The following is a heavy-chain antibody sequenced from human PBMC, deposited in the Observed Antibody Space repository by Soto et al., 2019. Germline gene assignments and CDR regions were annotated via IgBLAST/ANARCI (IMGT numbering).Heavy chain of an antibody. CDR3: SRYRPLHCRSTSCYSEYYGMDV. Sequence: PGGSLRLSCAASGFTFSSYWITWVRQAPGKGLEWVANIKQDGIDKSYVDSVKGRFTISRDNAKNSLYLQMNSLRAEDTAVYYCSRYRPLHCRSTSCYSEYYGMDVWGQGTTVTVSS. V-gene: IGHV3-7*03. J-gene: IGHJ6*02. D-gene: IGHD2-2*02. CDR2: IKQDGIDK. CDR1: GFTFSSYW.